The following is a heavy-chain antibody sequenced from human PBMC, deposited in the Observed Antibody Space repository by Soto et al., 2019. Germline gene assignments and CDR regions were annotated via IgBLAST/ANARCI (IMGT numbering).Heavy chain of an antibody. Sequence: QVQVVESGGGVVQPGRSLRLSCAASGFTFSTYAMHWVRQAPGKGLEWVALISYDGSNKYYADSVKGRFTISRDNFKNTVYLQMNSLRAEDTAVYYCARVIGYYDSSGPLLHWGQGTLVTVSS. CDR3: ARVIGYYDSSGPLLH. D-gene: IGHD3-22*01. J-gene: IGHJ4*02. CDR1: GFTFSTYA. CDR2: ISYDGSNK. V-gene: IGHV3-30-3*01.